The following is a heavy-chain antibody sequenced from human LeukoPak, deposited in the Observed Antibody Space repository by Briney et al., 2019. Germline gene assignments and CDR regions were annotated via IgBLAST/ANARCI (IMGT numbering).Heavy chain of an antibody. CDR1: GFTFSSYS. CDR3: ARDPTAIGV. J-gene: IGHJ4*02. CDR2: ISDSSSTI. Sequence: GGSLRLSCAASGFTFSSYSMNWVRQAPVKGLEWVSYISDSSSTIYYADSVKGRFTISSDNAKNSLYLQMNSLRAEDTAVYFCARDPTAIGVWGQGTLVTVSS. V-gene: IGHV3-48*01. D-gene: IGHD3-10*01.